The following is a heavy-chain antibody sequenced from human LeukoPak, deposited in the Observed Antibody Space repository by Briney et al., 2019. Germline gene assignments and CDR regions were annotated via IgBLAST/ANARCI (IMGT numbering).Heavy chain of an antibody. V-gene: IGHV4-34*01. CDR3: ARVKSARWNPRRYWYFDL. Sequence: SETLSLTCAVYGGSFSGYYWSWIRQPPGKGLEWIGEINHSGSTNYNPSLKSRVTISVDTSKNQFSLKLSSVTAADAAVYYCARVKSARWNPRRYWYFDLWGRGTLVTVSS. D-gene: IGHD4-23*01. CDR2: INHSGST. CDR1: GGSFSGYY. J-gene: IGHJ2*01.